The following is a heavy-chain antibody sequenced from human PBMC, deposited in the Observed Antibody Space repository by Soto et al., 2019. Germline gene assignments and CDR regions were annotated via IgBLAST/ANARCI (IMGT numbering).Heavy chain of an antibody. Sequence: QVQLVQSGAEVKKTGSSVKVSCTASGDTSSTYSINWVRQAPGQGLEWVGRIIPILALTNYAQRFQGRVTITADKSTSKVYMELNSLRSEDTAVYYCARGYCSGGSCYSPRYNWFDPWGQGTLVTVSS. D-gene: IGHD2-15*01. V-gene: IGHV1-69*02. CDR2: IIPILALT. CDR3: ARGYCSGGSCYSPRYNWFDP. CDR1: GDTSSTYS. J-gene: IGHJ5*02.